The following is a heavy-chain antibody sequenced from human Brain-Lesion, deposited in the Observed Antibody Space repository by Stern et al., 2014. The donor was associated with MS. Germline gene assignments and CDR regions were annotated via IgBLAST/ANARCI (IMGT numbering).Heavy chain of an antibody. V-gene: IGHV3-23*04. J-gene: IGHJ5*01. CDR1: EFNFSSYD. Sequence: EMQLVEYGGGLVEHGGSLRLSCAASEFNFSSYDMSWVRQAPGKGLEWVSGITASGGNPYYADSVKVRFIISRDNSKNPLYLQMNSLRAEDTAVYYCARPGTRRDAGWLENWSDSWGQGILVTVSS. D-gene: IGHD6-19*01. CDR2: ITASGGNP. CDR3: ARPGTRRDAGWLENWSDS.